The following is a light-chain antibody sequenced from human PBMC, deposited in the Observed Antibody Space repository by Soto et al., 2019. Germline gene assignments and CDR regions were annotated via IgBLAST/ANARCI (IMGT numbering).Light chain of an antibody. Sequence: EIMLTQSPATLSLATGERATLACRASQSVSSYLAWYQQKPGQAPRLLLDDAYNRATGIPARFSGSGSGTELTLTISSLEPEDFEVYYCQQRSNWPPTFGGGTKVEIK. CDR1: QSVSSY. CDR3: QQRSNWPPT. V-gene: IGKV3-11*01. J-gene: IGKJ4*01. CDR2: DAY.